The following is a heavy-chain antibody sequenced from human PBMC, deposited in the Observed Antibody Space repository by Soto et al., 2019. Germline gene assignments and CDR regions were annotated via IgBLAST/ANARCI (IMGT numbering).Heavy chain of an antibody. V-gene: IGHV4-34*01. J-gene: IGHJ4*02. CDR1: GGSFSYHY. Sequence: QVQLQQWGAGLLKPSETLSLTCAVYGGSFSYHYWSWIRQPPGKGLEWIGEVNHSGNINYNPSLKVRRTVSIDTSKHQLSLKLSSVAAAATAVYYCARRTFSSGWSLDYWGQGTLVTVSS. CDR3: ARRTFSSGWSLDY. D-gene: IGHD6-19*01. CDR2: VNHSGNI.